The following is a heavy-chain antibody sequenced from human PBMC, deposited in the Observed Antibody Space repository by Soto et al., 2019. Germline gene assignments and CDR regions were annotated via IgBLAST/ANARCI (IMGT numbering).Heavy chain of an antibody. Sequence: QVQLVESGGGVVQPGRSLRLSCAASGFTFSSYGMHWVRQAPGKGLEWVAVISYDGSNKYYADSVKGRFTISRDNSKNTLYLQMNSLRAEDTAVYYCAKVAIAAAGASVFGWYFYLWGRGTLVTVSS. CDR3: AKVAIAAAGASVFGWYFYL. CDR2: ISYDGSNK. D-gene: IGHD6-13*01. V-gene: IGHV3-30*18. CDR1: GFTFSSYG. J-gene: IGHJ2*01.